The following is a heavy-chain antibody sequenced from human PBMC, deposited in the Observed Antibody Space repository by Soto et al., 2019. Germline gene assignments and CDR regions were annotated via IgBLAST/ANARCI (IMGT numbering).Heavy chain of an antibody. D-gene: IGHD1-26*01. CDR1: GYTFTSYG. CDR3: ARDGLRGSYLPTKGDY. Sequence: ASVKVSCKASGYTFTSYGISWVRQAPGQGLEWMGWISAYNGNTNYAQKLQGRVTMTTDTSTSTAYMELRSLRSDDTALYYCARDGLRGSYLPTKGDYWGQGTLVTVSS. J-gene: IGHJ4*02. CDR2: ISAYNGNT. V-gene: IGHV1-18*01.